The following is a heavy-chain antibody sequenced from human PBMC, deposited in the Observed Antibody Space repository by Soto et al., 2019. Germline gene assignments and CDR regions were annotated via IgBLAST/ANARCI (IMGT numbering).Heavy chain of an antibody. CDR3: AREARHVVHSAFRAAYFTYFDQ. CDR1: GYTFTGHY. V-gene: IGHV1-2*04. Sequence: QVQLVQSGAEVRKPGASVRVSCKASGYTFTGHYIHWVRQAPGQGLEWMGWINPNSGATNYAQKFQDWVSMSRDTSVSAAYMELTSLRSDATAVYYCAREARHVVHSAFRAAYFTYFDQWGQGTLVTVSS. CDR2: INPNSGAT. J-gene: IGHJ4*02. D-gene: IGHD3-3*01.